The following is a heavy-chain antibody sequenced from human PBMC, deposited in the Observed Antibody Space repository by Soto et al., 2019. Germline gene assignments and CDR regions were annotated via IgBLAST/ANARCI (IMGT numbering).Heavy chain of an antibody. CDR3: ARDFAYFDS. V-gene: IGHV4-61*01. J-gene: IGHJ4*02. Sequence: QVQLQESGPGLVKPSETLSLTCTVSGGSFKSGSYSWSWIRQPPGKGLEWIGYVYHTGRTSYNPSLKSRVSISMDTSKNQFSLNLDSVTAADTAVYFCARDFAYFDSWGQGTWSPSPQ. CDR1: GGSFKSGSYS. CDR2: VYHTGRT. D-gene: IGHD3-3*01.